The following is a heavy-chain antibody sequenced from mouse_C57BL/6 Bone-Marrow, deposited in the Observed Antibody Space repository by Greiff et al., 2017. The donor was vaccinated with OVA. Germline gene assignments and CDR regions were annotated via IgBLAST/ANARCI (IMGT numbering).Heavy chain of an antibody. CDR3: ARIPSTLYYYAMDY. J-gene: IGHJ4*01. CDR1: GFSLTSYG. V-gene: IGHV2-2*01. Sequence: VKLKQSGPGLVQPSQRLSITCTVSGFSLTSYGVHWVRQSPGKGLEWLGVIWSGGSTDYNAAFISRLSISNDNSKSQVFFKMNSLQADDTAIYYCARIPSTLYYYAMDYWGQGTSVTVSS. CDR2: IWSGGST. D-gene: IGHD6-1*01.